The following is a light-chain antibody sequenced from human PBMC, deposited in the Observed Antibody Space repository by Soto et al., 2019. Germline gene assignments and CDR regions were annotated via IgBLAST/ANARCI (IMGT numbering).Light chain of an antibody. CDR1: SSDIGAYNY. CDR2: EVT. J-gene: IGLJ3*02. CDR3: SSYTSSATWV. V-gene: IGLV2-14*01. Sequence: QSALTQPASVSGSPGQSITISCTGTSSDIGAYNYVSWYQQHPGRAPKLMIYEVTNRPSGVSYRFSGSKSGYTASLTISGLQAEDEADCYCSSYTSSATWVFGGGTKLTVL.